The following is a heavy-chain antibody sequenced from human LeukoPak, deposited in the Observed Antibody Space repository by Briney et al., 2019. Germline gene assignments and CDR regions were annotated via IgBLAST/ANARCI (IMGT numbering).Heavy chain of an antibody. J-gene: IGHJ6*02. V-gene: IGHV3-30-3*01. CDR1: GFTFSSYA. CDR3: ARDSDIVVVPAANKAYGMDV. CDR2: ISYDGSNK. Sequence: GRSLRLSCAASGFTFSSYAMHWVRQAPGKGLEGVAVISYDGSNKYYADSVKGRFTISRDNSKNTLYLQMNSLRAEDTAVYYCARDSDIVVVPAANKAYGMDVWGQGTTVTVSS. D-gene: IGHD2-2*01.